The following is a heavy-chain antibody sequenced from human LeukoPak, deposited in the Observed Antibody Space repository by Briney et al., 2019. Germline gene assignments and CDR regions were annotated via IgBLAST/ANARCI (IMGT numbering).Heavy chain of an antibody. V-gene: IGHV1-69*04. CDR1: GGTFSSYA. CDR2: IIPILGIA. CDR3: AREPRVGESTSTF. J-gene: IGHJ4*02. Sequence: ASVKVSCKASGGTFSSYAISWVRQAPGQGLEWMGRIIPILGIANYAQKFRDRLTISADASARTAYLELSSLTSDDTAVYYCAREPRVGESTSTFWGQGTLVTVSS. D-gene: IGHD3-16*01.